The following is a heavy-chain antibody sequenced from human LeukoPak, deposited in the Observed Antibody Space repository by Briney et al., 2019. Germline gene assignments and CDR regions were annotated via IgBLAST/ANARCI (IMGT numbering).Heavy chain of an antibody. D-gene: IGHD1-26*01. J-gene: IGHJ6*01. CDR2: IRVSGENT. V-gene: IGHV3-23*01. Sequence: PGRFLRLPCLASGFPFSGFAMSWVRRTPGKGLEWDSGIRVSGENTLYADSVKGRFTISRDNSKNTLYLEMNSLRAEDTAIYYCAKMKGHPLPKYYMDVWGQGTTVTVSS. CDR1: GFPFSGFA. CDR3: AKMKGHPLPKYYMDV.